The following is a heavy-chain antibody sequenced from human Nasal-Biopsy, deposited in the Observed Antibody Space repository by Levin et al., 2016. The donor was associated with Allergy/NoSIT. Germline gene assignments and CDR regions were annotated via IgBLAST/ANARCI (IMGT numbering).Heavy chain of an antibody. J-gene: IGHJ4*02. V-gene: IGHV3-7*03. CDR2: INPDGSVR. CDR1: GFRFSSYW. CDR3: TRAVGADEGLDD. Sequence: GGSLRLSCAASGFRFSSYWMTWVRQAPGKGLDWVANINPDGSVRNHVESVKGRFTISRDNAKNSLSLQMNNLRAEDTALYYCTRAVGADEGLDDWGQGTLVSVSS. D-gene: IGHD4-23*01.